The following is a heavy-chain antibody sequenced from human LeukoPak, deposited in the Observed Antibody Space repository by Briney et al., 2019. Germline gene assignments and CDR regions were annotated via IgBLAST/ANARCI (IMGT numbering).Heavy chain of an antibody. D-gene: IGHD2-21*02. V-gene: IGHV1-2*06. CDR2: IDPNSGGT. CDR1: GYTFTDNY. J-gene: IGHJ4*02. Sequence: ASVKVSCKASGYTFTDNYMHWVRQAPGQGLEWMGRIDPNSGGTSFAQKFQGRVTMTRDTSNSTAYMELSRLRSDDTAFYYCARGDRTACGGDCSVDYWGQGTLVTVFS. CDR3: ARGDRTACGGDCSVDY.